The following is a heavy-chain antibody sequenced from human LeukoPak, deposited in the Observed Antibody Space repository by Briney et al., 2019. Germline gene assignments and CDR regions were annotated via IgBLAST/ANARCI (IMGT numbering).Heavy chain of an antibody. V-gene: IGHV5-51*01. D-gene: IGHD1-26*01. CDR1: GYTFTNYW. CDR2: IYPGDSDN. J-gene: IGHJ4*02. CDR3: ARNQMVGATRSPFDY. Sequence: GESLKISCQGSGYTFTNYWIGWVRQMPGKGLEGMGVIYPGDSDNRYSPSFQGQVTISADKSISTAYFQWSSLKASDTAMYYCARNQMVGATRSPFDYWGQGTLVTVSS.